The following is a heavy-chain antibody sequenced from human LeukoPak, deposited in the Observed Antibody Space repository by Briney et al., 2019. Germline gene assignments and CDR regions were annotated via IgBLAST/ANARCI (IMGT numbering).Heavy chain of an antibody. J-gene: IGHJ4*02. CDR1: GFTFSSYS. CDR2: ISSSSSYI. CDR3: ARRDLAAAGHFDY. Sequence: GGSLRLSCAASGFTFSSYSMNWVRQAPGKGLEWVSSISSSSSYIYYADSVKGRFTISRDNAKNSLYLQMNSLRAEDTAVYYCARRDLAAAGHFDYWGQGTLVTVSS. V-gene: IGHV3-21*01. D-gene: IGHD6-13*01.